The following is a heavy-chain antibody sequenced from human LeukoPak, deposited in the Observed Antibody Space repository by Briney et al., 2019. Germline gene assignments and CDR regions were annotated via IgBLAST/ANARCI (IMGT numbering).Heavy chain of an antibody. CDR3: AKVSRVVVVSGYYYYMDV. CDR2: IRYDGSNK. Sequence: GGSLRLSCAASGFTFSIYDMHWVRQAPGKGLEWVAFIRYDGSNKYYADSVKGRFTISRDNSKDTLYLQLNSLRAEDTAVFYCAKVSRVVVVSGYYYYMDVWGKGTTVAVSS. CDR1: GFTFSIYD. V-gene: IGHV3-30*02. J-gene: IGHJ6*03. D-gene: IGHD2-2*01.